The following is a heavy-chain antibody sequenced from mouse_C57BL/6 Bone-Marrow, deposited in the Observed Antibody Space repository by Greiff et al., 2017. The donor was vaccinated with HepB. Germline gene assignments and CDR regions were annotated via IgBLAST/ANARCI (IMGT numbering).Heavy chain of an antibody. CDR2: INPSNGGT. J-gene: IGHJ3*01. D-gene: IGHD2-14*01. Sequence: QVQLQQPGTELVKPGASVKLSCKASGYTFTSYWMHWVKQRPGQGLEWIGNINPSNGGTNYNEKFKSKATLTVDKSSSTAYMQLSSLTSEDSAVYYGARWGTVRLGFAYWGQGTLVTVSA. V-gene: IGHV1-53*01. CDR3: ARWGTVRLGFAY. CDR1: GYTFTSYW.